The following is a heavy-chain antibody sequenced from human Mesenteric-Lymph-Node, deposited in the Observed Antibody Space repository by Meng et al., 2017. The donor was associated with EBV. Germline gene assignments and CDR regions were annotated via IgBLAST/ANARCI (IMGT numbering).Heavy chain of an antibody. Sequence: QVRLQESGPALVKPSETLSLTCTGSGDLIRSSGQYWGWIRQPLGKGLEWIGSLYYTGSIYYTPSLESRVTISVDTSKNHFSLKLTSVTAADTAVYYCARAEVYCGGDCYFFDFWGQGTLVTVSS. D-gene: IGHD2-21*02. CDR1: GDLIRSSGQY. CDR2: LYYTGSI. J-gene: IGHJ5*01. CDR3: ARAEVYCGGDCYFFDF. V-gene: IGHV4-39*07.